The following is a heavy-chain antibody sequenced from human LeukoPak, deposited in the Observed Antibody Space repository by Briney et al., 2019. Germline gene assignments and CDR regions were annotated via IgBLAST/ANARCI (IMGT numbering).Heavy chain of an antibody. CDR1: GFTFSSYA. CDR3: AKDRGAYCGGDCYHYFDY. J-gene: IGHJ4*02. CDR2: ISGSGGST. D-gene: IGHD2-21*02. Sequence: GGSLRLSCAASGFTFSSYAMSWVRQAPGKGLEWVSAISGSGGSTYYADSVKGRFTISRDNSKNTLYLQMNSLRAEDTAVYYCAKDRGAYCGGDCYHYFDYWGQGTLVTVSS. V-gene: IGHV3-23*01.